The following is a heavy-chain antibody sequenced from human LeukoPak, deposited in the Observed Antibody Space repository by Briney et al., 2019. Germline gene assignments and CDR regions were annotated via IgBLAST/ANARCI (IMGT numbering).Heavy chain of an antibody. CDR1: GFTFNFYG. J-gene: IGHJ3*02. CDR3: ARANQYDGTGHPHASDI. CDR2: IWDDGTLK. D-gene: IGHD3-22*01. V-gene: IGHV3-33*01. Sequence: GGSLRLSRVASGFTFNFYGMHWVRQAPGKGLEWVAVIWDDGTLKYYSDSVKGRFNISRDNSKKMLYLEMNSLRAEDTALYFCARANQYDGTGHPHASDIWGQGTMVYVSS.